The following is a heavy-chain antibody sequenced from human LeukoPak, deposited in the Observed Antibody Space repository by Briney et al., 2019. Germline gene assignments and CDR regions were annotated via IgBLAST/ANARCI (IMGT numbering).Heavy chain of an antibody. CDR2: INPNSGGT. V-gene: IGHV1-2*04. D-gene: IGHD3-10*01. J-gene: IGHJ6*04. Sequence: GASVKVSCTASGYTFTGYYMHWVRQAPGQGLEWMGWINPNSGGTNYAQKFQGWVTMTRDTSISTAYMELSRLRSDDTAVYYCAINMVRGVVYGMDVWGKGTTVTVSS. CDR1: GYTFTGYY. CDR3: AINMVRGVVYGMDV.